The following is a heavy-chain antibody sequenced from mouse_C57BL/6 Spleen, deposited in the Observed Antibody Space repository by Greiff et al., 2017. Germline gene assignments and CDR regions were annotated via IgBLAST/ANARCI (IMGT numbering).Heavy chain of an antibody. Sequence: VQLQQSGAELVKPGASVKISCKASGYAFSSYWMNWVKQRPGTGLEWIGQISPGDGDTNYNGKFKGKATLTADKSSSPAYMQLSSLTSEDSAVYFCARGIYYGSFYYFDYWGQGTTLTVSS. CDR3: ARGIYYGSFYYFDY. J-gene: IGHJ2*01. D-gene: IGHD1-1*01. CDR1: GYAFSSYW. V-gene: IGHV1-80*01. CDR2: ISPGDGDT.